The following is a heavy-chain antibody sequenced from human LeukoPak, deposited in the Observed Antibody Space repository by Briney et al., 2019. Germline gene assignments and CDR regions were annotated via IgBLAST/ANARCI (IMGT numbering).Heavy chain of an antibody. D-gene: IGHD1-14*01. CDR2: ISASNGDT. V-gene: IGHV1-18*01. Sequence: ASVKVSCTASGYTFTSYGIGWVRQAPGQGLEWMGWISASNGDTDYPQNLQGRVTMTTDTYTSTAYMELRSLTSDDTAIYYCARESHITREDYWGQGTLVTVSS. J-gene: IGHJ4*02. CDR1: GYTFTSYG. CDR3: ARESHITREDY.